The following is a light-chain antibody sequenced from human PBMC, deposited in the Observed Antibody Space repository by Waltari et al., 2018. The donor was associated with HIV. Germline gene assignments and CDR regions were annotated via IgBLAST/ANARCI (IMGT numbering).Light chain of an antibody. CDR1: QTVNNN. CDR3: QQSFSYPLT. J-gene: IGKJ3*01. V-gene: IGKV1-39*01. Sequence: DLQMPQSPSSLSASVGDSVTITCRPSQTVNNNLNWYQQKPGEAPKVVIYDASTLQSGVPSRFRGGGSWTDFTLTITSLQLDDFATYCCQQSFSYPLTFGPGTKVDI. CDR2: DAS.